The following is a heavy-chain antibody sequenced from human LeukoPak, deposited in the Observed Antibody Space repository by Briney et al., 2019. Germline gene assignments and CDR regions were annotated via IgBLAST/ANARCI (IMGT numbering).Heavy chain of an antibody. Sequence: SETLSLTCTVSGGSISSSSYYWGWIRQPPGKGLEWIGSIYYSGSTSYNPSLESRVTISVDTSKNQFSLKLSSVTAADTAVYYCARRPQGIAVAGTYYFDYWGQGTLVTVSS. J-gene: IGHJ4*02. CDR1: GGSISSSSYY. CDR3: ARRPQGIAVAGTYYFDY. D-gene: IGHD6-19*01. CDR2: IYYSGST. V-gene: IGHV4-39*01.